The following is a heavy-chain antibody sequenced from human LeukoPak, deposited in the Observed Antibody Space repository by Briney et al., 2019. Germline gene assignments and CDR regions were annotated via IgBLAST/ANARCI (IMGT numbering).Heavy chain of an antibody. CDR1: GFTFSSYS. V-gene: IGHV3-30*03. CDR2: IPYDGSNK. J-gene: IGHJ5*02. Sequence: GGSLRLSCAASGFTFSSYSMNWVRQAPGKGLEWVAVIPYDGSNKYYADSVKGRFTISRDNSKNTLYLQMNSLRAEDTAVYYCARGYSYANWFDPWGQGTLVTVSS. D-gene: IGHD5-18*01. CDR3: ARGYSYANWFDP.